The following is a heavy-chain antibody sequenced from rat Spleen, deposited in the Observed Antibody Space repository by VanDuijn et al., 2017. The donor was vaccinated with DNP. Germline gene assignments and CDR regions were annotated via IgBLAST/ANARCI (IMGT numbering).Heavy chain of an antibody. CDR1: GYTITSGY. D-gene: IGHD3-2*01. Sequence: EIQLQESGPGLVKPSQSLSLTCSVTGYTITSGYDWSWIRKFPGNKMEWMGYISDSGSTNYNPSLKSRISITRDTSKNQFFLQLNSVTTEDSATYYCASSRFANWGQGTLVTVSS. CDR2: ISDSGST. V-gene: IGHV3-4*01. J-gene: IGHJ3*01. CDR3: ASSRFAN.